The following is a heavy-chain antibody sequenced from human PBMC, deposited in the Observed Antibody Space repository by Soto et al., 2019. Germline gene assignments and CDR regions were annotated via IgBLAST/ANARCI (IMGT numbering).Heavy chain of an antibody. J-gene: IGHJ4*01. CDR2: VLPITGST. V-gene: IGHV1-69*06. CDR1: GGLFSVFS. CDR3: ATIRVRGGPLRFED. Sequence: QVQLVQSGAEVKKPGSSVKVSCKTSGGLFSVFSFNWVRQAPGQGLEWMGGVLPITGSTDYAQKFQGRLTITADISTSTIYMEFSRLTSDDTANYYCATIRVRGGPLRFEDGGQGTLISVSS. D-gene: IGHD5-12*01.